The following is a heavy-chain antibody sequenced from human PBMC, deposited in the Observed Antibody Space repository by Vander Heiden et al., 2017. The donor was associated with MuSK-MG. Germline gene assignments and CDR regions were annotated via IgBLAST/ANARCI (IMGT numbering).Heavy chain of an antibody. CDR1: GYTCTNYG. CDR2: ISTYNGDT. CDR3: ARDPYAGKDRAFDN. J-gene: IGHJ4*02. Sequence: QVDRVQSGAEGEEPGAAGRVSCKASGYTCTNYGSSWVRQGPGQGLELMGWISTYNGDTDYALKFRGRVSMTRDTSTSTAYMELRSLGTDDTALYYGARDPYAGKDRAFDNWGQGTLVTVSS. D-gene: IGHD6-13*01. V-gene: IGHV1-18*01.